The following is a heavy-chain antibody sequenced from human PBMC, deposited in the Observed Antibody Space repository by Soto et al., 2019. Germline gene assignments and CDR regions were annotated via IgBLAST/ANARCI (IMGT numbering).Heavy chain of an antibody. CDR1: GGSISSGGYY. V-gene: IGHV4-31*03. CDR2: VYYSGST. D-gene: IGHD4-17*01. Sequence: QVQLQESGPGLVKPSQTLSLTCTVSGGSISSGGYYWSWIRQHAGKGLEWIGYVYYSGSTYYNPSLKSRVTISVDTSKNQFSLKLSSVTAADTAVYYCARGYGDAGYYYYYGMDVWGQGTTVTVSS. J-gene: IGHJ6*02. CDR3: ARGYGDAGYYYYYGMDV.